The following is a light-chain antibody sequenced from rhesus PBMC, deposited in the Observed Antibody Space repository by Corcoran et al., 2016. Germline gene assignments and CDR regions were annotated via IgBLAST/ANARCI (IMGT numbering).Light chain of an antibody. CDR3: LQHNSYPRT. J-gene: IGKJ1*01. CDR2: AAS. V-gene: IGKV1-28*01. CDR1: QGISSY. Sequence: DIQMTQSPSSLSASVGDTVTITCRASQGISSYLNWFKQKPGKAPKLLLYAASSLESGVPSRFSGSGSGTELTLTRSSLQPEDFAAYYCLQHNSYPRTFGQGTKVEIK.